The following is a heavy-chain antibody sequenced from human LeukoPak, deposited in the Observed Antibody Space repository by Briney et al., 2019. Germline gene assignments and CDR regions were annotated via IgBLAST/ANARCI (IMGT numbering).Heavy chain of an antibody. Sequence: GGSLRLSCAASGFTFSNYGMHWARQAPGKGLEWVSTIVGSGGSTYYADSVKGRLTISRDNSKNTLYLQMNSLRAEDTAVYYCAKDVVVRGVYFDYWGQGTLVTVSS. CDR2: IVGSGGST. CDR1: GFTFSNYG. D-gene: IGHD3-10*01. V-gene: IGHV3-23*01. CDR3: AKDVVVRGVYFDY. J-gene: IGHJ4*02.